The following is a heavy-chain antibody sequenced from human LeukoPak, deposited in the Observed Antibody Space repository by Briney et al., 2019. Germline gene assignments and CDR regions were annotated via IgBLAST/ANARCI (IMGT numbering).Heavy chain of an antibody. V-gene: IGHV4-59*01. CDR2: IYYSGST. J-gene: IGHJ6*03. Sequence: SETLSLTCTVSGGSISNYYWSWIRQPPGKGLEWIGYIYYSGSTNYNPSLKSRVTISVDTSKNQFSLKLSSVTAADTAVYYCARVSYSSSWYALTPNYYYYYMDVWGKGTTVTVSS. CDR1: GGSISNYY. CDR3: ARVSYSSSWYALTPNYYYYYMDV. D-gene: IGHD6-13*01.